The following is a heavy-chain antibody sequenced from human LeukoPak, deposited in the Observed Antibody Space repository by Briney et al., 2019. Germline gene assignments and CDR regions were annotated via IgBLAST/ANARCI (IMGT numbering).Heavy chain of an antibody. D-gene: IGHD2-2*01. CDR2: IWYDGSNK. CDR3: ARGVVPAAYYYYGMDV. Sequence: GGSLRLSCAASGSTFSSYGMHWVRQAPGKGLGWVSVIWYDGSNKYYADSVKGRFTISRDNSKNTLYLQMNSLRAEDTAVYYCARGVVPAAYYYYGMDVWGQGTKVTVSS. J-gene: IGHJ6*02. CDR1: GSTFSSYG. V-gene: IGHV3-33*01.